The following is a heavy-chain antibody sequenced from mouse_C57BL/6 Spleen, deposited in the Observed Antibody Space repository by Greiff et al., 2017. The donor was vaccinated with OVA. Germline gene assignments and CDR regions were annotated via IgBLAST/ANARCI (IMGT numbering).Heavy chain of an antibody. J-gene: IGHJ3*01. CDR3: ARPGIDGYYFFAY. D-gene: IGHD2-3*01. Sequence: QVQLQQSGAELLKPGASVKMSCKASGYTFTTYPIEWMKQNRGKSLEWIGNFHPYNDDTKYNEKFKGKATLTVEKSSSTVYLELSRLTSDDSAVYYCARPGIDGYYFFAYWGQGTLVTVSA. CDR2: FHPYNDDT. V-gene: IGHV1-47*01. CDR1: GYTFTTYP.